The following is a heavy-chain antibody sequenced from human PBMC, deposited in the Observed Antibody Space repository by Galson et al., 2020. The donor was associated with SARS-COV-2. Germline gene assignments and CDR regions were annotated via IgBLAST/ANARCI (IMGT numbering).Heavy chain of an antibody. D-gene: IGHD6-19*01. CDR1: GGSISSSSYY. CDR2: IYYSGST. Sequence: SETLSLTCTVSGGSISSSSYYWGWIRQPPGKGLEWIGSIYYSGSTYYNPSLKSRVTISVDTSKNQFSLKLSSVTAADTAVYYCARHRGIWLGMGEIDYWGQGTLVTVSS. V-gene: IGHV4-39*01. J-gene: IGHJ4*02. CDR3: ARHRGIWLGMGEIDY.